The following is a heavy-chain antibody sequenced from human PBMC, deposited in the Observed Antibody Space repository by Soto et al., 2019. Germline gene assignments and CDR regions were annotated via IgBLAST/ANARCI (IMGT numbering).Heavy chain of an antibody. CDR1: GFIFSNYG. CDR3: ARGSSRGYCSGSSCYPPAPFDY. V-gene: IGHV3-33*01. J-gene: IGHJ4*02. CDR2: IWYDGSNK. D-gene: IGHD2-15*01. Sequence: GGSLRLSCAASGFIFSNYGMHWVRQAPGKGLEWVSVIWYDGSNKYYADSVKGRFTISRDNPKNTLDLQMNSLRAEDTAVYYCARGSSRGYCSGSSCYPPAPFDYWGQGTLVTVSS.